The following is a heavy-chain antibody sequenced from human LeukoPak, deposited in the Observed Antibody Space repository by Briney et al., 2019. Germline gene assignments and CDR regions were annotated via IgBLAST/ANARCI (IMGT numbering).Heavy chain of an antibody. CDR2: INSNSGVT. D-gene: IGHD3-10*01. J-gene: IGHJ4*02. Sequence: ASVKVSCKASGYTFTGYYKHWLRQAPGQGLEWMGWINSNSGVTNYAQKFQGRVTMTRDTSISTAYMELSSLRSDDTAVYYCARSVREVIDSSRAPFDYWGQGTLVTVSS. CDR3: ARSVREVIDSSRAPFDY. V-gene: IGHV1-2*02. CDR1: GYTFTGYY.